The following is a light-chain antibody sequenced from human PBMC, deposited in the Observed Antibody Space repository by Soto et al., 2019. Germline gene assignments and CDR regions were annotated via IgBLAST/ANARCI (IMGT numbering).Light chain of an antibody. Sequence: QSALTQPASVSGSPGQSITISCTGTSSDIGSHTLVSWYQQHPGKAPKLIIYEVTNRPSGVSNRFAGSKSGNTASLTISGLQAEDEGNYYCCSYAGDLTFVIFGGGTKLTVL. V-gene: IGLV2-23*02. J-gene: IGLJ2*01. CDR1: SSDIGSHTL. CDR2: EVT. CDR3: CSYAGDLTFVI.